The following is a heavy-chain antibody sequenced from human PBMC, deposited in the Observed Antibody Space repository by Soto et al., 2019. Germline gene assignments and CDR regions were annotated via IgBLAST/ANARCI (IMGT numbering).Heavy chain of an antibody. D-gene: IGHD2-15*01. J-gene: IGHJ4*02. CDR1: GFPFSSYE. CDR2: ISISGSTI. CDR3: ARGGYGLFDY. V-gene: IGHV3-48*03. Sequence: GGSLRLSCAASGFPFSSYEMNWVRQSPGKGLEWVSYISISGSTIYYADSVKGRFTISRDNAKNSLYLQMNSLRAEDTAVYYCARGGYGLFDYWGQGTLITVSS.